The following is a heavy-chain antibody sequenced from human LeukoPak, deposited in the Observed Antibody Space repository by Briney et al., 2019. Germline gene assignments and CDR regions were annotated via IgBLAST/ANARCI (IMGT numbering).Heavy chain of an antibody. CDR2: INPNSGGT. V-gene: IGHV1-2*02. D-gene: IGHD3-22*01. CDR3: ARSAYYYDSSGYNDY. Sequence: ASVKASCKASGYTFTSYGISWVRQAPGQGLEWMGWINPNSGGTNYAQKFQGRVTMTRDTSISTAYMELSRLRSDDTAVYYCARSAYYYDSSGYNDYWGQGTLVTVSS. CDR1: GYTFTSYG. J-gene: IGHJ4*02.